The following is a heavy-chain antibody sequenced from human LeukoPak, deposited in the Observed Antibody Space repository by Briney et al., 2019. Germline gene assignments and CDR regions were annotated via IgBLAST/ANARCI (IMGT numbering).Heavy chain of an antibody. J-gene: IGHJ4*02. D-gene: IGHD6-13*01. Sequence: SETLSLTCAVYGGSFSGYYWSWIRQPPGKGLEWIGEINDSGSTNYNPSLKSRVTISVDTSKNQFSLKLSSVTAADTAVYYCAGSSSWYSSDYWGQGTLVTVSS. CDR3: AGSSSWYSSDY. CDR2: INDSGST. CDR1: GGSFSGYY. V-gene: IGHV4-34*01.